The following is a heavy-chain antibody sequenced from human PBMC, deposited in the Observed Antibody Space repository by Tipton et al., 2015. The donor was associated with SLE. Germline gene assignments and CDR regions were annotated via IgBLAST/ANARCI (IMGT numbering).Heavy chain of an antibody. V-gene: IGHV4-4*08. D-gene: IGHD3-10*01. CDR3: EGVGVLWFGENDAFDI. Sequence: TLSLTCTVSGGSISSYYLSWIRQPPGKGLEWIGYIYTSGRTNSNPALKSRVIIPVDTSNNHLSLKLSSVTAAGTAVYYFEGVGVLWFGENDAFDIWGQGKMVTVSS. CDR2: IYTSGRT. J-gene: IGHJ3*02. CDR1: GGSISSYY.